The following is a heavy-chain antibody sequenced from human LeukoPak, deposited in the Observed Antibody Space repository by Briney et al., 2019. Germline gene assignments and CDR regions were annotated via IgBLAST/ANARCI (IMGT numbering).Heavy chain of an antibody. J-gene: IGHJ6*03. Sequence: PGGSLRLSCAASGFTFSNYWMSWVRQAPGKGLEWVANIKQDGSENYSVDSVKGRFTISRDNTKNSLYLQMNSLRAEDTAVYYCARYMGGRYYYYYMDVWGKGTTVTISS. CDR1: GFTFSNYW. CDR2: IKQDGSEN. V-gene: IGHV3-7*01. D-gene: IGHD1-26*01. CDR3: ARYMGGRYYYYYMDV.